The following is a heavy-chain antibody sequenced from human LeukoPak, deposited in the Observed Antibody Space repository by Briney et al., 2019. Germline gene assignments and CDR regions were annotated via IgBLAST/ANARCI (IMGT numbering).Heavy chain of an antibody. CDR2: IIPIFGTA. J-gene: IGHJ3*02. D-gene: IGHD3-22*01. CDR3: ARDYYDSSGPDAFDI. CDR1: GGTFSSYA. V-gene: IGHV1-69*13. Sequence: SVKVSCKASGGTFSSYAISWVRQAPGQGLEWMGGIIPIFGTANYAQKFQGRVTITADESTSTAYMELSSLRSEDTAVYYCARDYYDSSGPDAFDIWGEGTMVTVSS.